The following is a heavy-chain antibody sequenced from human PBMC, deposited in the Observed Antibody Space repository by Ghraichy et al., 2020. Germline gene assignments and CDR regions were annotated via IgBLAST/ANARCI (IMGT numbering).Heavy chain of an antibody. CDR3: ARGSRVVRVFYYDGMDV. CDR1: EFTLSSYS. V-gene: IGHV3-48*02. J-gene: IGHJ6*02. Sequence: GGSLRLSCVGSEFTLSSYSMNWVRQSPGKGLEWVSYITSSGKTISYADSVKGRFTISRDNAQNSLYLQMNNLRDEDTAVYYCARGSRVVRVFYYDGMDVWGQGTTVTVSS. D-gene: IGHD4-23*01. CDR2: ITSSGKTI.